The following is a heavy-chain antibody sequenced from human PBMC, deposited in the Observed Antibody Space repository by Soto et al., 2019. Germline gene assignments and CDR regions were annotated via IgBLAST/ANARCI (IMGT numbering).Heavy chain of an antibody. CDR1: GFTFTSSA. V-gene: IGHV1-58*01. Sequence: GASVKVSCKASGFTFTSSAVQWVRQARGQRLEWIGWIVVGSGNTNYAQKFQERVTITRDMSTSTAYMELSSLRSEDTAVYYCAADVVVVVFIGGSCYPRGFDYWG. J-gene: IGHJ4*01. CDR3: AADVVVVVFIGGSCYPRGFDY. CDR2: IVVGSGNT. D-gene: IGHD2-15*01.